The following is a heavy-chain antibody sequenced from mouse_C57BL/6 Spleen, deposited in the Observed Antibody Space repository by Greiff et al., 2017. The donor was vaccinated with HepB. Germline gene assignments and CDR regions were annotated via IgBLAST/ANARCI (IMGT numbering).Heavy chain of an antibody. CDR2: ISYDGSN. V-gene: IGHV3-6*01. Sequence: EVHLVESGPGLVKPSQSLSLTCSVTGYSITSGYYWNWIRQFPGNKLEWMGYISYDGSNNYNPSLKNRISITRDTSKNQFFLKLNSVTTEDTATYYCARDHYYGSSYGFAYWGQGTLVTVSA. J-gene: IGHJ3*01. CDR1: GYSITSGYY. CDR3: ARDHYYGSSYGFAY. D-gene: IGHD1-1*01.